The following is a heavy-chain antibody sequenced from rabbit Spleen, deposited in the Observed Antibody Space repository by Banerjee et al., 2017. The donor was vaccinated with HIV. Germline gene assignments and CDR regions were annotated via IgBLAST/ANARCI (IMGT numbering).Heavy chain of an antibody. CDR3: ARDLITVIGWNFGW. J-gene: IGHJ6*01. V-gene: IGHV1S7*01. D-gene: IGHD4-1*01. CDR2: TEPIFGTT. CDR1: GFDFSNYY. Sequence: QLEESGGGLVQPGGSLTLSCKASGFDFSNYYMTWVRQAPGKGLEWIGLTEPIFGTTYYANWVNGRFTISSHNAQNTLYLQVKSLTAADTATYFCARDLITVIGWNFGWWGQGTLVTVS.